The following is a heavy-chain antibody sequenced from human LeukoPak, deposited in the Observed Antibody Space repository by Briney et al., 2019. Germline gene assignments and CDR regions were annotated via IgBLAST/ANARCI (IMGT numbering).Heavy chain of an antibody. Sequence: SETLSLTCTVSGGSISSYYWSWIRQPPGKGLEWIGEINHSGSTNYNPSLKSRVTISVDTSKNQFSLKLSSVTAADTAVYYCARGLYYYDSSGYYFDYWGQGTLVTVSS. CDR2: INHSGST. J-gene: IGHJ4*02. CDR1: GGSISSYY. V-gene: IGHV4-34*01. D-gene: IGHD3-22*01. CDR3: ARGLYYYDSSGYYFDY.